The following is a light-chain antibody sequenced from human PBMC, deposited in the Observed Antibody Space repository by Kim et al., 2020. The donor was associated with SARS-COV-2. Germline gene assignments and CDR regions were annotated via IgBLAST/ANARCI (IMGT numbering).Light chain of an antibody. V-gene: IGKV1-6*01. J-gene: IGKJ1*01. CDR1: QDIRIR. CDR2: AAS. CDR3: LQDYSYPRT. Sequence: ASVGDRFTITCRASQDIRIRLGWYQQKPGRAPKFLIYAASTLENGVPSSFSGSGSGTDFTLTISSLQPDDFATYYCLQDYSYPRTFGQGTKVDIK.